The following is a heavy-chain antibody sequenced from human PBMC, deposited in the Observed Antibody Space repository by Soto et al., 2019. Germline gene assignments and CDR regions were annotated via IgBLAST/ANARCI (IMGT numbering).Heavy chain of an antibody. Sequence: PGGSLRLSCAASGFTFSSYAMHWVRQAPGKGLEWVAVISYDGSNKYYADSVKGRFTISRDNSKNTLYLQMNSLRAEDTAVYYCARDPPPDIVVVLMDVWGQGTTVTVSS. CDR1: GFTFSSYA. J-gene: IGHJ6*02. V-gene: IGHV3-30-3*01. CDR2: ISYDGSNK. CDR3: ARDPPPDIVVVLMDV. D-gene: IGHD2-15*01.